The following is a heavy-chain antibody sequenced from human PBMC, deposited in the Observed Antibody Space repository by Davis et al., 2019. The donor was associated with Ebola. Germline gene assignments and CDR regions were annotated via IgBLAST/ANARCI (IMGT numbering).Heavy chain of an antibody. Sequence: SVKVSCKASGGTFSSYAISWVRQAPGQGLEWMGGIIPIFGTANYAQKFQGRVTITADESTSTAYMELSSLRSEDTAVYYCARGVYWWDNNPNYYYYGMDVWGQGTTVTVS. CDR3: ARGVYWWDNNPNYYYYGMDV. CDR2: IIPIFGTA. V-gene: IGHV1-69*13. CDR1: GGTFSSYA. J-gene: IGHJ6*02. D-gene: IGHD2-8*02.